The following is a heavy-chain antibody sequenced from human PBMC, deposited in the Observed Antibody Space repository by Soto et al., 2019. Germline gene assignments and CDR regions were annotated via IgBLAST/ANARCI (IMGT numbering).Heavy chain of an antibody. D-gene: IGHD3-3*01. CDR2: IYYSGST. V-gene: IGHV4-39*01. CDR3: ARPYYDFWSGYYPGGNWFDP. Sequence: SETLSLTCTVSGGSISSSSYYWGWIRQPPGKGLEWIGSIYYSGSTYYNPSLKSRVTISVDTSKNQFSLKLSSVTAADTAVYYCARPYYDFWSGYYPGGNWFDPWGQGTLVTVSS. J-gene: IGHJ5*02. CDR1: GGSISSSSYY.